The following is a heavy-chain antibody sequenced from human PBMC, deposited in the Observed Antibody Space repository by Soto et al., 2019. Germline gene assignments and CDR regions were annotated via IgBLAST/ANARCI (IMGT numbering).Heavy chain of an antibody. V-gene: IGHV4-39*01. J-gene: IGHJ3*02. CDR3: ARHVTGGGYIWGSYHTSSAFDI. CDR2: IYYSGST. D-gene: IGHD3-16*02. CDR1: GGSISSSSYY. Sequence: SETLSLTCTVSGGSISSSSYYWGWIRQPPGKGLEWIGSIYYSGSTYYNPSLKSRVTISVDTSKNQFSLKLSSVTAADTAVYYCARHVTGGGYIWGSYHTSSAFDIWGQGTMVTVSS.